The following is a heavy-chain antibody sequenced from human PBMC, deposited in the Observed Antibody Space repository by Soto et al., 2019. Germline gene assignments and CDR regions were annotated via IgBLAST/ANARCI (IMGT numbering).Heavy chain of an antibody. Sequence: EVQLVESGGGLVKPGVSLRLSCVASGFTFSAYGMNWVRQSPGKGLEWVSSISSGGSYKNYADSAKGRFTISRDNAKKSLHLQLNSLRDEDTAVYYCARDSSRRHFDFWGPGTLVTVSS. J-gene: IGHJ4*02. CDR1: GFTFSAYG. D-gene: IGHD6-19*01. V-gene: IGHV3-21*01. CDR3: ARDSSRRHFDF. CDR2: ISSGGSYK.